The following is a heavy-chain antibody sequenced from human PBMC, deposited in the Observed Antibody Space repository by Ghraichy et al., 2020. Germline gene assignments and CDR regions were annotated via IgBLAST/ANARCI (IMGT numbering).Heavy chain of an antibody. CDR3: ARPLTGATSPYYFYVLDV. CDR2: IYYTGST. CDR1: GGSISSSSYY. Sequence: SQTLSLTCTVSGGSISSSSYYWGWIRQPPGKGLEWIGSIYYTGSTGYNPSLKSRVTISVDRSKNQFSLKLTSVTAADAAVYYCARPLTGATSPYYFYVLDVWGQGTTVTVSS. J-gene: IGHJ6*02. D-gene: IGHD1-7*01. V-gene: IGHV4-39*01.